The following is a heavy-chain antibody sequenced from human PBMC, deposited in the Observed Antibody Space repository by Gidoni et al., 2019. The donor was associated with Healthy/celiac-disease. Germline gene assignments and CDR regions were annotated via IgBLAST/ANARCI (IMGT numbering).Heavy chain of an antibody. CDR1: GFTFSSYS. Sequence: EVQLVESGGGLVKPGGSLRLSCAASGFTFSSYSMNWVRQAPGKGLEWVSSISSSSSYIYYADSVKGRFTISRDNAKNSLYLQMNSLRAEDTAVYYCARGSMYSGSSPPAGWGQGTLVTVSS. CDR3: ARGSMYSGSSPPAG. CDR2: ISSSSSYI. D-gene: IGHD1-26*01. V-gene: IGHV3-21*01. J-gene: IGHJ4*02.